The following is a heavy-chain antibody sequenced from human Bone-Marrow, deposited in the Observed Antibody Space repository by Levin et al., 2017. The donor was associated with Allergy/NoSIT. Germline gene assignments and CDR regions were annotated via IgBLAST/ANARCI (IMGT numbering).Heavy chain of an antibody. V-gene: IGHV3-9*01. D-gene: IGHD1-26*01. J-gene: IGHJ4*02. Sequence: GGSLRLSCAASGFTFDDYAMHWVRQAPGKGLEWVSGISWNSGSIGYADSVKGRFTISRDNAKNSLYLQMNSLRAEDTALYYCAKALGGSYYYSMAYWGQGTLVTVSS. CDR2: ISWNSGSI. CDR1: GFTFDDYA. CDR3: AKALGGSYYYSMAY.